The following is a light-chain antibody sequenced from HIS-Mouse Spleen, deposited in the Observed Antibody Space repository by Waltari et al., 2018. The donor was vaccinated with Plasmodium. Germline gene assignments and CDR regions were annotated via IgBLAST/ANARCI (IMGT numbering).Light chain of an antibody. J-gene: IGLJ2*01. CDR1: ISTLGSNT. CDR3: AAWDDSLNGVV. CDR2: SNN. Sequence: QSVLTHPPSASGTPGQRVTIPLSGRISTLGSNTVNWYHQLPGTAPKLLIYSNNQRPSGVPDRFSGSKSGTSASLAISGLQSEDEADYYCAAWDDSLNGVVFAGGTKLTVL. V-gene: IGLV1-44*01.